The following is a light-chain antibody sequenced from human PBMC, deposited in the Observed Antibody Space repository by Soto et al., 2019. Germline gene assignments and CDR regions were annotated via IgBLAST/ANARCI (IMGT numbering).Light chain of an antibody. V-gene: IGKV1-27*01. CDR3: QKYNSVPVT. CDR1: QGISNY. CDR2: SAS. Sequence: DIQMTQSPSSLSASVGDRVTITCRASQGISNYLAWYQQKPGTVPKLLIYSASTLQSGVQFRFSGSGSGTDFTLTISSLQPEDVGTYYCQKYNSVPVTFGQGTRLEIK. J-gene: IGKJ5*01.